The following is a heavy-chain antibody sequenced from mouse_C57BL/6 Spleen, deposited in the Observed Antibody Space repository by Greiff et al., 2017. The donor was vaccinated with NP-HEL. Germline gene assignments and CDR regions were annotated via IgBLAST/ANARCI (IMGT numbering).Heavy chain of an antibody. V-gene: IGHV1-19*01. Sequence: VQLQQSGPVLVKPGASVKMSCKASGYTFTDYYMNWVKQSHGKSLEWIGVINPYNGGTSYNQKFKGKATLTVDKSSSTAYMELNSLTSEDSAVYYCARRVITTVVARGFAYWGQGTLVTVSA. CDR1: GYTFTDYY. CDR3: ARRVITTVVARGFAY. J-gene: IGHJ3*01. CDR2: INPYNGGT. D-gene: IGHD1-1*01.